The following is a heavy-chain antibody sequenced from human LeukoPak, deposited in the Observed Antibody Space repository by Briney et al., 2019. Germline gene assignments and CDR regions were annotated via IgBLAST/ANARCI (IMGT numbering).Heavy chain of an antibody. D-gene: IGHD5/OR15-5a*01. Sequence: GGSLRLSCAASGCTFSSCSMNWVRQAPGKGLEWVSYISSSSSTIYYADSVKGRFTISRDNAKNSLDLQMNSLRAEDTAVYYCARRSRVGGPDYWGQGTLVTVSS. CDR1: GCTFSSCS. CDR3: ARRSRVGGPDY. J-gene: IGHJ4*02. CDR2: ISSSSSTI. V-gene: IGHV3-48*01.